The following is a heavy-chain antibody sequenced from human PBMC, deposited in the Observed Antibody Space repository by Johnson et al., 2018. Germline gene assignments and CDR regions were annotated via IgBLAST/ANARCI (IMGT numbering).Heavy chain of an antibody. CDR1: GFTFSSYG. D-gene: IGHD2-15*01. Sequence: QVQLVQSGGGVVQPGRSLRLTCAASGFTFSSYGVHWVRQTPGKGLEWVAVISYDGINKYYADSVKGRFTISRDNSKNSLYLQMNSLRAEDTAVCYCATFYCSGGSCYGYFQHWGQGTLVTVSS. J-gene: IGHJ1*01. CDR3: ATFYCSGGSCYGYFQH. CDR2: ISYDGINK. V-gene: IGHV3-30*03.